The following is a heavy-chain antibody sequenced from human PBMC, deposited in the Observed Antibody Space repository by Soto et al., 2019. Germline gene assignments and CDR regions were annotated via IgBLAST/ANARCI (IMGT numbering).Heavy chain of an antibody. Sequence: SETQSLTCTVSGGNVRSSGNYWGWIRQPPGKGLEWIGSIYYSGSTYYNPSLKSRVTTSVDTSKNQFSLKLSSVTAADTAVYYCARHYAVVLYHFDYWGLGTLVTVSS. D-gene: IGHD2-15*01. CDR1: GGNVRSSGNY. J-gene: IGHJ4*02. CDR2: IYYSGST. CDR3: ARHYAVVLYHFDY. V-gene: IGHV4-39*01.